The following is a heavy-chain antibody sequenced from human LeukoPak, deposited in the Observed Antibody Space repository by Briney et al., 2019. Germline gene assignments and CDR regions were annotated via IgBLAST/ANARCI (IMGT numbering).Heavy chain of an antibody. J-gene: IGHJ4*02. D-gene: IGHD2-15*01. V-gene: IGHV3-33*01. CDR1: GFTFSSYG. CDR3: ARGQYSPDY. Sequence: GRSLRLSCAASGFTFSSYGMHWVREAPGKGLEWVAVIWYDGSNKYYTDSVKGRFTISRDNSKNTLYLQMNSLRAEDTAVYYCARGQYSPDYWGQGTLVTVSS. CDR2: IWYDGSNK.